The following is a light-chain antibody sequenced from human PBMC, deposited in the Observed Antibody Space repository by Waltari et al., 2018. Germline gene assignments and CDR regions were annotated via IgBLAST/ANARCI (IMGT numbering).Light chain of an antibody. CDR1: SSDVGGYNY. J-gene: IGLJ1*01. V-gene: IGLV2-14*01. CDR3: SSYASASTYV. Sequence: QSALTQPASVSGSPGQSITISCTGTSSDVGGYNYVSWYQQHPGKAPKLIIYEVTNRPSGFSHRSSASKSGNTSSLTISGLQAEDEADYYCSSYASASTYVFGTGAKVTVL. CDR2: EVT.